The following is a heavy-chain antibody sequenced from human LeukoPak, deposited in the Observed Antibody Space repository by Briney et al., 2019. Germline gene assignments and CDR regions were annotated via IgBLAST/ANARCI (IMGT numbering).Heavy chain of an antibody. CDR2: IYSGGST. V-gene: IGHV3-53*04. CDR3: ARPGSPNSGSYYYYGMDV. D-gene: IGHD1-26*01. J-gene: IGHJ6*02. CDR1: GFTVSSNY. Sequence: GGSLRLSCAASGFTVSSNYMSWVRQAPGKGLEWVSVIYSGGSTYYADSVKGRFTISRHNSKNTLYLQMNSLRAEDTAVYYCARPGSPNSGSYYYYGMDVWGQGTTVTVSS.